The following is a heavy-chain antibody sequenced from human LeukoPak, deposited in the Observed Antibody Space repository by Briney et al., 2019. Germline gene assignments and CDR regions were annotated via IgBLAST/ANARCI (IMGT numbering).Heavy chain of an antibody. Sequence: GSLRLSCAASGFTFSSYGMHWVRPAPGKGLEWVAVISYDGSNKYYADSVKGRFTISRDNSKNTLYLQMNSLRAEDTAVYYCAKDRYCSSTSCPLDYWGQGTLVTVSS. CDR3: AKDRYCSSTSCPLDY. V-gene: IGHV3-30*18. J-gene: IGHJ4*02. D-gene: IGHD2-2*01. CDR2: ISYDGSNK. CDR1: GFTFSSYG.